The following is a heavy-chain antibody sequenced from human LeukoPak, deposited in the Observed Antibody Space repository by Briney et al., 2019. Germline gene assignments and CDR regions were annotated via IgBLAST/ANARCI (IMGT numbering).Heavy chain of an antibody. J-gene: IGHJ5*02. Sequence: SETLSLTCTVSGGSISSSSYYWGWIRQPPGKGLEWIGSIYYSGSTYYNPSLKSRVTISVDTSKNQFSLKLSSVTAADTAVYYCARQDYYDSSGPITAWFDPWGQGTLVTVSS. V-gene: IGHV4-39*01. CDR1: GGSISSSSYY. CDR2: IYYSGST. D-gene: IGHD3-22*01. CDR3: ARQDYYDSSGPITAWFDP.